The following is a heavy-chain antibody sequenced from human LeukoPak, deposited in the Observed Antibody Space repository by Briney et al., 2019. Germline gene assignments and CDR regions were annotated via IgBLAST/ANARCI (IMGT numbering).Heavy chain of an antibody. CDR3: ARVGSGNFDY. Sequence: SETLSLTCTVSGVPISSYYWSWIRQPPGKGLEWIGYIYYSGNTNYNPSLKSRVTISIDTSKNQFSLKLNSVTAADTAVYYCARVGSGNFDYWGQGTLVTVSS. CDR2: IYYSGNT. J-gene: IGHJ4*02. D-gene: IGHD1-26*01. V-gene: IGHV4-59*08. CDR1: GVPISSYY.